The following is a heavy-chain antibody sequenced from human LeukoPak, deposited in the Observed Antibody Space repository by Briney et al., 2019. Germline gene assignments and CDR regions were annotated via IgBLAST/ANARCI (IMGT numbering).Heavy chain of an antibody. CDR2: ISGSGGST. Sequence: GGSLRLSCAASGFTFSSYAMSWVRQAPGKGLEWVSAISGSGGSTYYADSVKGRFTISGDNSKNTLYLQMNSLRAEDTAVYYCAEYLYSSGWPTFDYWGQGTLVTVSS. CDR1: GFTFSSYA. CDR3: AEYLYSSGWPTFDY. D-gene: IGHD6-19*01. J-gene: IGHJ4*02. V-gene: IGHV3-23*01.